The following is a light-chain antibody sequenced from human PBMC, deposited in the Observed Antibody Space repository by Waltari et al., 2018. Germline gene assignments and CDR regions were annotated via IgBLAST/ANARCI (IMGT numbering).Light chain of an antibody. J-gene: IGKJ1*01. V-gene: IGKV1-17*01. CDR2: TAS. CDR3: LQRNTYPWT. CDR1: QGIRND. Sequence: XQMTQXPSSLSASVXXRVXFTCRASQGIRNDLGWYQQKPGKPPKRLIYTASTLQSGVPSRFSGTGSGTEFTLTISSLQPEDFATYYCLQRNTYPWTFGQGTKVEIK.